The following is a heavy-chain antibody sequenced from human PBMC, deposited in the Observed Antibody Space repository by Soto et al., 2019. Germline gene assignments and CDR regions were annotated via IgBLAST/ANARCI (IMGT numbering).Heavy chain of an antibody. CDR3: AKDRYSSGWYDY. J-gene: IGHJ4*02. Sequence: QVQLVESGGGVVQPGRSLRLSCAASGFTFSSYGMHWVRQAPGKGLEWVAVISYDGSNKYYADSVKGRFTISRDNSKNTLYLQMNSLRAEDTAVYYCAKDRYSSGWYDYWCQGSLVTVSS. CDR2: ISYDGSNK. V-gene: IGHV3-30*18. CDR1: GFTFSSYG. D-gene: IGHD6-19*01.